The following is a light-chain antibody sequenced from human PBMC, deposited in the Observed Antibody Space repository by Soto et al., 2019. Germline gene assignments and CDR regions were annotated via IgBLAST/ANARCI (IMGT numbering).Light chain of an antibody. Sequence: QSALTQPASMAWSPGQAVTISCTGTSSDVGGYNYVSWYQQHPGKAPKLMIYEVSNRPSGVSNRFSGSKSGNTASLTISGLQAEDEADYYCSSYTSSSTLVFGTGTKAPS. CDR3: SSYTSSSTLV. V-gene: IGLV2-14*01. J-gene: IGLJ1*01. CDR2: EVS. CDR1: SSDVGGYNY.